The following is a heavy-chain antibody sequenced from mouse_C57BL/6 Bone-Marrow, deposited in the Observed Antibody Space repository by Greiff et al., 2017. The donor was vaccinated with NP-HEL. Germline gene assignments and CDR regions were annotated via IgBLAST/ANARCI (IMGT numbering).Heavy chain of an antibody. Sequence: VQLQQPGAELVKPGASVKMSCKASGYNFTSYWITWVKQRPGQGLEWIGDIYPGSGSTNYNEKFKSKATLTVDTSSSTAYMQLSSLTSEDSAVYYCALIYYGNFYAMDYWGQGTSVTVSS. CDR3: ALIYYGNFYAMDY. D-gene: IGHD2-1*01. CDR2: IYPGSGST. V-gene: IGHV1-55*01. CDR1: GYNFTSYW. J-gene: IGHJ4*01.